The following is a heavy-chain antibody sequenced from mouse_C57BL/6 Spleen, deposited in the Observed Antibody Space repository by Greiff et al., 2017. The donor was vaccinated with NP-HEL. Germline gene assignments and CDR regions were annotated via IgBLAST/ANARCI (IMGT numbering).Heavy chain of an antibody. Sequence: EVMLVESGGDLVKPGGSLKLSCAASGFTFSSYGMSWVRQTPDKRLEWVATISSGGSYTYYPDSVKGRFTISRDNAKNTLYLQMSSLKSEDTAMYYCARNGDYYGSSSYFDYWGQGTTLTVSS. J-gene: IGHJ2*01. V-gene: IGHV5-6*02. CDR3: ARNGDYYGSSSYFDY. CDR1: GFTFSSYG. D-gene: IGHD1-1*01. CDR2: ISSGGSYT.